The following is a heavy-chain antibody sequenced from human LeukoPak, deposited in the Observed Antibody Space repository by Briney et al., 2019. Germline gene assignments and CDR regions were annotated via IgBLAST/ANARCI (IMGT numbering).Heavy chain of an antibody. Sequence: PSETLSLTCTVSGGSISSSSYYWGWIRQPPGKGLEWIGSIYYSGSTYYNPSLKSRVTISVDTSKNQFSLKLSSVTAADTAVYYCARGLVGATLDYWGQGTLVTVSS. D-gene: IGHD1-26*01. CDR3: ARGLVGATLDY. CDR1: GGSISSSSYY. CDR2: IYYSGST. V-gene: IGHV4-39*07. J-gene: IGHJ4*02.